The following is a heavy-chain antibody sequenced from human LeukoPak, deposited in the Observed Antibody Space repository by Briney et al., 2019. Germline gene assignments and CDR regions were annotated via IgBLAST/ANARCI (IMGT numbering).Heavy chain of an antibody. J-gene: IGHJ4*02. D-gene: IGHD6-13*01. V-gene: IGHV4-59*01. CDR2: IYYSGST. CDR1: GGSISSYY. Sequence: SETLSLTCIVSGGSISSYYWSWIRQPPGKGLEWIGYIYYSGSTSYNPSLKSRVTISVDTSKNQFSLKLSSVTAADTAVYYCARGLMMAVAGRGEFHYWGQGTLATVSS. CDR3: ARGLMMAVAGRGEFHY.